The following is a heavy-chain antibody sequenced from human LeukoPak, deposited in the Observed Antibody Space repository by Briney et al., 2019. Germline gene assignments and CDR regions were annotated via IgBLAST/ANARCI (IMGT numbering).Heavy chain of an antibody. Sequence: GGSRRLAWAAAGFTFSSYAMHWVRQAPGKGVEGGAVISYDGSNKYYADSVKGRFTISRDNSKNTLYLQMNSLRAEDTAVYYCARDSIAARQVPFDYWGQGTLVTVSS. D-gene: IGHD6-6*01. CDR3: ARDSIAARQVPFDY. CDR1: GFTFSSYA. CDR2: ISYDGSNK. V-gene: IGHV3-30-3*01. J-gene: IGHJ4*02.